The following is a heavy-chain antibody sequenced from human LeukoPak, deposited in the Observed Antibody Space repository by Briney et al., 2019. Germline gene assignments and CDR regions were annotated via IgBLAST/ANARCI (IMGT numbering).Heavy chain of an antibody. CDR1: GFTFSSYA. CDR2: ISYDGGKK. CDR3: AKEGKDYDFWSGHGSMDV. Sequence: GGSLRLPCAASGFTFSSYAMHWVRQAPGKGLEWVAVISYDGGKKNNADSVKGRFTISRDNSKNTLYLEMNSLRAEDTAVYYCAKEGKDYDFWSGHGSMDVWGQGTTVTVSS. V-gene: IGHV3-30*18. J-gene: IGHJ6*02. D-gene: IGHD3-3*01.